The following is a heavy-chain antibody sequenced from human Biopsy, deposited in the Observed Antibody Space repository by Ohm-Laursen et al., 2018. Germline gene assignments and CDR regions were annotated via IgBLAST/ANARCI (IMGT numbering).Heavy chain of an antibody. J-gene: IGHJ2*01. CDR2: IYSTGRSS. V-gene: IGHV4-4*07. CDR1: GGSVDDYF. D-gene: IGHD6-19*01. Sequence: GTLSLTWSVSGGSVDDYFWNWIRQPAGKGLEWIGRIYSTGRSSAYHPSFQSRVTMSLDTSNKQFSLKLTSLTAADTAVYYCARTPGVAVAGRFFDLWGRGTLVTVSS. CDR3: ARTPGVAVAGRFFDL.